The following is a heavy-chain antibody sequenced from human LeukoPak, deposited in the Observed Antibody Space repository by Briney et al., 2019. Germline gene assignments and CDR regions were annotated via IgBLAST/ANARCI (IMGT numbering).Heavy chain of an antibody. J-gene: IGHJ4*02. CDR1: GGSISSYS. CDR2: ISHSGTT. V-gene: IGHV4-59*08. Sequence: SETLSLTCIVSGGSISSYSWNWIRQSPWKGLEWVGYISHSGTTSYNSSLKSRVTISVDTSKNQLSLKLTSVTAADTAVYYCARWDDSAWDFGNWGPGTLVTVSS. D-gene: IGHD6-19*01. CDR3: ARWDDSAWDFGN.